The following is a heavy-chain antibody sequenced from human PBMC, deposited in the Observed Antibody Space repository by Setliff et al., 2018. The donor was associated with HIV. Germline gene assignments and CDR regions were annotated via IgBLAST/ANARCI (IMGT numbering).Heavy chain of an antibody. V-gene: IGHV4-39*01. CDR2: IYYSGTT. CDR3: ARHVDGSGRVDY. D-gene: IGHD6-19*01. J-gene: IGHJ4*02. CDR1: GGSISSSSYY. Sequence: PSETLSLTCTVPGGSISSSSYYWGWIRQPPGKGLEWIGNIYYSGTTYDNPSLKSRVTISVDTPKNQFSLKLTSVTAADTAVYYCARHVDGSGRVDYWGQGTMVTVSS.